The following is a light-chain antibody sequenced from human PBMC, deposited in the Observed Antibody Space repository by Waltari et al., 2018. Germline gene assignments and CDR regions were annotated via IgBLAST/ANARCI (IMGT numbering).Light chain of an antibody. CDR2: KVS. CDR1: QSLVHSDGNTY. V-gene: IGKV2-30*02. Sequence: DVVMTQSPLSLPVTLGQPASISCRSSQSLVHSDGNTYLNWFHQRPGQSPRRLFYKVSKRDPGVPDRISVSVSGTDFTREINREEAEDVGLYFCMQGTHWPWTFGQGTKVYIK. CDR3: MQGTHWPWT. J-gene: IGKJ1*01.